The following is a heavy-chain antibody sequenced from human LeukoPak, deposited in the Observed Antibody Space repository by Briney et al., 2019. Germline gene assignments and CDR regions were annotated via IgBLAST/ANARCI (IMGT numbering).Heavy chain of an antibody. V-gene: IGHV4-59*01. J-gene: IGHJ5*02. CDR2: IYYSGST. CDR1: GGSISSYY. D-gene: IGHD6-19*01. Sequence: SETLSLTCTVSGGSISSYYWSWIRQPPGKGLEWIGYIYYSGSTNYNPSLKSRVTISVDTSKNQFSLKLSSVTAADTAVYYCACTQRSSGCENWFDPWGQGTLVTVSS. CDR3: ACTQRSSGCENWFDP.